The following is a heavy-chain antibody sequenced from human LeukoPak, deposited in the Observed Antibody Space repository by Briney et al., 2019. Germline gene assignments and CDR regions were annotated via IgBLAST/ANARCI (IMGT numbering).Heavy chain of an antibody. Sequence: ASVKVSCKASGYTFTSYDINWVRQATGQGLEWMGWMNPNSGNTGYAQKFQCRVTMTRDTSISTAYMELSRLRSDDTAVYYCARGNPYYYDSSGYYGPAGPGYWGQGTLVTVSS. V-gene: IGHV1-8*01. CDR1: GYTFTSYD. CDR2: MNPNSGNT. D-gene: IGHD3-22*01. CDR3: ARGNPYYYDSSGYYGPAGPGY. J-gene: IGHJ4*02.